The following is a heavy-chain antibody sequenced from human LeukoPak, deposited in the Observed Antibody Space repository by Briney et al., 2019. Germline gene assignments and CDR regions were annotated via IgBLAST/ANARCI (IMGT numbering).Heavy chain of an antibody. V-gene: IGHV3-66*01. Sequence: GGSLRLSCAASGFTVSTNHMSWVRQAPGKGLEWVSVIYSGGSTYYADSVKGRFTISRDNSRNTLYLQMNSLRAEDTAVYYCAKNPTGSYYIDYWGQGTLVTVSS. CDR3: AKNPTGSYYIDY. D-gene: IGHD3-10*01. J-gene: IGHJ4*02. CDR2: IYSGGST. CDR1: GFTVSTNH.